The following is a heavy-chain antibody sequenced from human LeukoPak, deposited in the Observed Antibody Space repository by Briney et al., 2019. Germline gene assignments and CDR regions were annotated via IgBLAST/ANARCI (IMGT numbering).Heavy chain of an antibody. Sequence: GSLRLSCAASGFTFSNAWMSWVRQAPGKGLEWIGSIYYSGSTYYNPSLKSRVTISVDTSKNQFSLKLSSVTAADTAVYYCARQYGDYALYYYYYMDVWGKGTTVTVSS. CDR3: ARQYGDYALYYYYYMDV. CDR2: IYYSGST. D-gene: IGHD4-17*01. CDR1: GFTFSNAW. J-gene: IGHJ6*03. V-gene: IGHV4-38-2*01.